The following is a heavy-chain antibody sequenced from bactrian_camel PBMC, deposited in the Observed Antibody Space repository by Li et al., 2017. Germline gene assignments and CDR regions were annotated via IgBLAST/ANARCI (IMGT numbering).Heavy chain of an antibody. D-gene: IGHD7*01. Sequence: HVQLVESGGGSVQPGRSLRLSCAASGGSASNYCMAWFRQEPGKEREAVALAAIDSDETESYADSVKGRFTISKDNAENTLYLQMNNLKPEDTAMYYCAADTVNLQLARHYRYWGQGTQVTVS. V-gene: IGHV3S53*01. CDR2: IDSDETE. CDR3: AADTVNLQLARHYRY. CDR1: GGSASNYC. J-gene: IGHJ4*01.